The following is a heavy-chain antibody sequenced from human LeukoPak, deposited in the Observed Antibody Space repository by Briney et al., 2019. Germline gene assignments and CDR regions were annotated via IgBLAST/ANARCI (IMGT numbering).Heavy chain of an antibody. Sequence: GGSLRLSCAAPGFTVSSNYMNWVRQAPGKGLECVSSIYGGGTTYYIESVKGRFTISRDNSKNTLYLQMNSLRAEDTAVYYCAKNGGHPTENYYMDVWGKGTTVTVSS. CDR1: GFTVSSNY. D-gene: IGHD4-17*01. V-gene: IGHV3-53*01. J-gene: IGHJ6*03. CDR2: IYGGGTT. CDR3: AKNGGHPTENYYMDV.